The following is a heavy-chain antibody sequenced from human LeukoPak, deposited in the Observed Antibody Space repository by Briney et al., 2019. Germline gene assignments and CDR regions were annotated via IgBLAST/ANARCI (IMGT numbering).Heavy chain of an antibody. J-gene: IGHJ5*02. V-gene: IGHV1-69*13. CDR1: GGTFSSYA. Sequence: SVKVSCKASGGTFSSYAISWVRQAPGQGLEWMGGIIPIFGTANYAQKFQGRVTITADESTSTAYMELSSLRSEDTAVYYCARVPPAKSRHGWFDPWGQGTLVTISS. CDR2: IIPIFGTA. CDR3: ARVPPAKSRHGWFDP.